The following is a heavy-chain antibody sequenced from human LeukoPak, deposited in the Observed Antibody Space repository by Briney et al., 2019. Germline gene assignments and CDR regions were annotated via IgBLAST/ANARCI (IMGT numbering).Heavy chain of an antibody. V-gene: IGHV3-7*03. D-gene: IGHD6-19*01. J-gene: IGHJ4*02. CDR2: IKQDGSQK. CDR3: ARHSNGWSEGTY. Sequence: GGSLRLSCAASGFTFRNYWMTWVRQAPGKGLEWVANIKQDGSQKNYVDSVKGRFTISRDNAKNSLFLQMNSLRAEDTAVYYCARHSNGWSEGTYWGQGTLVTVTS. CDR1: GFTFRNYW.